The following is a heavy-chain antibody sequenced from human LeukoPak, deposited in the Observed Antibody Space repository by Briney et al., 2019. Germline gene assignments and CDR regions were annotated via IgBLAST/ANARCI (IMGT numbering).Heavy chain of an antibody. J-gene: IGHJ2*01. CDR3: ARCLGGDYVSDTYWYFDL. V-gene: IGHV3-53*01. CDR1: GFPVSSYY. CDR2: IYIGGRT. Sequence: PGGSLRLSCAASGFPVSSYYMSWVRQAPGKGLEWVSVIYIGGRTYYADSVTGRFTISRDNYKNTLYLQMNSLRAEDTAVYYCARCLGGDYVSDTYWYFDLWGQGTLVTVSS. D-gene: IGHD4-17*01.